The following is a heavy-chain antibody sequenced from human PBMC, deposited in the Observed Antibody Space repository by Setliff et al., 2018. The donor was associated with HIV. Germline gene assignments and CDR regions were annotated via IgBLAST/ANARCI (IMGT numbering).Heavy chain of an antibody. CDR2: INQNGREK. D-gene: IGHD2-15*01. J-gene: IGHJ1*01. Sequence: GSLRLSCAASGFTSGYTFSNYWMSWVRQAPGKGLEWVANINQNGREKYYVASVKGRFTISRDNAKDSLYLQMNSLRGEDTAVYYCTTDWPLGGGSYFQHWGQGTLVTVSS. CDR1: GFTSGYTFSNYW. CDR3: TTDWPLGGGSYFQH. V-gene: IGHV3-7*01.